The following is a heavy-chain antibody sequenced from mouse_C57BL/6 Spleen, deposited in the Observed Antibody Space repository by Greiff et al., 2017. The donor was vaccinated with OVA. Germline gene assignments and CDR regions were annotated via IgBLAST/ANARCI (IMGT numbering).Heavy chain of an antibody. CDR3: ARSDSPYYFDY. D-gene: IGHD3-2*01. CDR1: GYAFTNYL. V-gene: IGHV1-54*01. J-gene: IGHJ2*01. Sequence: VQLQQSGAELVRPGTSVKVSCKASGYAFTNYLIEWVKQRPGQGLEWIGVINPGSGGTNYNEKFKGKATLTADKSSSTAYMQLSSLTSEDSAVYFCARSDSPYYFDYWGQGTTLTVSS. CDR2: INPGSGGT.